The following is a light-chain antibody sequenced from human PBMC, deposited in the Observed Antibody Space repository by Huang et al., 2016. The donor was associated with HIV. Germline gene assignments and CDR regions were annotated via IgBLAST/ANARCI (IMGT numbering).Light chain of an antibody. J-gene: IGKJ1*01. V-gene: IGKV3-15*01. CDR3: QQYNNWPPMT. CDR1: QSVSND. Sequence: EIVMTQSPATLSVSPGERATLSCGASQSVSNDLAWYQQKPGQAPRLLIYGASTRATAIPARFSGSGSGTEFTLTISGLRSEDFAVYYCQQYNNWPPMTFGQGTKVEIK. CDR2: GAS.